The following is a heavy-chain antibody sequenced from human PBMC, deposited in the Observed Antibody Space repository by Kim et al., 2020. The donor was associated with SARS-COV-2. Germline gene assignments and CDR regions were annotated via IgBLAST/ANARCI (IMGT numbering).Heavy chain of an antibody. CDR1: GFTFSSYW. Sequence: GGSLRLSCAASGFTFSSYWMHWVRQAPGKGLVWVSRINSDGSSTSYADSVKGRFTISRDNAKNTLYLQTNSLRAEDTAVYYCALNTAMVPYYFDYWGQGTLVTVSS. V-gene: IGHV3-74*01. CDR3: ALNTAMVPYYFDY. J-gene: IGHJ4*02. D-gene: IGHD5-18*01. CDR2: INSDGSST.